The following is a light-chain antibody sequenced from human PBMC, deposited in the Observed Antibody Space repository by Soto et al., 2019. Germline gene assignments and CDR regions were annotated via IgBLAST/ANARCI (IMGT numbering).Light chain of an antibody. Sequence: QSVLTQPPSVSAAPGQTVTISCSGTSSNIGDYYVSWYQQLPGAAPRLLMYENNKRLSGTPDRFSGSKSGTSATLDITGLQTGDEADYYCVTWDSSLSVGGVFGGGTKLTVL. CDR2: ENN. CDR3: VTWDSSLSVGGV. J-gene: IGLJ2*01. V-gene: IGLV1-51*02. CDR1: SSNIGDYY.